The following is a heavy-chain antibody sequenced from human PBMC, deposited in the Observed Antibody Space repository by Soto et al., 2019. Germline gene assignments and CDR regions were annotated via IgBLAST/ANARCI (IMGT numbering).Heavy chain of an antibody. CDR3: AKDPRVCSSTSCRWYGMDV. V-gene: IGHV3-30*18. Sequence: PGGSLRLSCAASGFTFSSYGMHWVRQAPGKGLEWVAVISYDGSNKYYADSVKGRFTISRDNSKNTLYLQMNSLRAEDTAVYYCAKDPRVCSSTSCRWYGMDVWGQGTTVTVSS. CDR2: ISYDGSNK. CDR1: GFTFSSYG. D-gene: IGHD2-2*01. J-gene: IGHJ6*02.